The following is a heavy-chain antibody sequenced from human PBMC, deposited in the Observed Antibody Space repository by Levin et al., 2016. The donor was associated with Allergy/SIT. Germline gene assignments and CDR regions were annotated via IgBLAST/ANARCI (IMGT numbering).Heavy chain of an antibody. J-gene: IGHJ4*02. CDR3: VKGQLRFSTYYYETSGYSSD. D-gene: IGHD3-22*01. V-gene: IGHV3-23*01. CDR2: ISGSGRSP. Sequence: GESLKISFAASGFTFSDYGMSWVRQAPGKGLEWVSSISGSGRSPYYADSVKGRFTISRDTSKNTLYLQMNSLRAEDTAVYYCVKGQLRFSTYYYETSGYSSDWGQGTLVIVSS. CDR1: GFTFSDYG.